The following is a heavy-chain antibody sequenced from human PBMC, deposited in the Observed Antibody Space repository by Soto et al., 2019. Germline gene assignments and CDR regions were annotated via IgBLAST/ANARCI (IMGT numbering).Heavy chain of an antibody. Sequence: EVHLVESGGVVVQPGGSLRLSCAASGFTFDDHNMHWIRQAPGKGLEWVSLISWDGDTTYYADSVKGRFTISRDNSRNSLYLQMNALTTEDTAMYYCASSKGDYWGQGTLVTVSS. V-gene: IGHV3-43*01. CDR1: GFTFDDHN. CDR3: ASSKGDY. J-gene: IGHJ4*02. CDR2: ISWDGDTT.